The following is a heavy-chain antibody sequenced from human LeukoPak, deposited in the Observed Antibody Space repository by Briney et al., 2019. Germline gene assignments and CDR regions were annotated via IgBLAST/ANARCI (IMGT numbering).Heavy chain of an antibody. Sequence: QPGRSLRLSCAASGFTVSSNYMSWVRQAPGKGLEWVSVIYSGGSTYYADSLKGRFTISRDNSKNTLYLQMNSLRAEDTAVYYCVNSVMVRGVIRPYWGQGTLVTVSS. CDR2: IYSGGST. J-gene: IGHJ4*02. CDR1: GFTVSSNY. CDR3: VNSVMVRGVIRPY. D-gene: IGHD3-10*01. V-gene: IGHV3-66*01.